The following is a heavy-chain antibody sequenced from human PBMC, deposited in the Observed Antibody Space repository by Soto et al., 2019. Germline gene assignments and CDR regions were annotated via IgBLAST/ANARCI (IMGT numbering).Heavy chain of an antibody. CDR1: GFTFSSYS. J-gene: IGHJ4*02. D-gene: IGHD6-19*01. CDR2: IGSSSSYI. Sequence: GESLKISCAASGFTFSSYSMNWVRQAPGKGLEWVSSIGSSSSYIYYADSVKGRFTISRDNAKNSLYLQMNSLRAEDTAVYYCARDGIAVAGTGYWGQGTLVTVSS. V-gene: IGHV3-21*01. CDR3: ARDGIAVAGTGY.